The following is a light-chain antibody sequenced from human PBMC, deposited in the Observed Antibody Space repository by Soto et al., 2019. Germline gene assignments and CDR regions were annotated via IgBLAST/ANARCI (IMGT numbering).Light chain of an antibody. V-gene: IGLV3-21*02. Sequence: SYELTQPPSVSVAPGQTARITWGGNNIGSKSVHWYQQKPGQAPVLVVYDDSDRPSGIPERFSGSNSGNTATLTISRVEAGDEADYYCQVWDSSSDPSYVFGTGTKVTVL. CDR1: NIGSKS. CDR3: QVWDSSSDPSYV. J-gene: IGLJ1*01. CDR2: DDS.